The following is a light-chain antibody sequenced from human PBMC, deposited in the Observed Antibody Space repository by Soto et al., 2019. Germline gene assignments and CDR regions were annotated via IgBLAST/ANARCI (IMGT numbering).Light chain of an antibody. Sequence: EIVMTHSPATLSVSPGERATLSCRASQSVSSNLAWYQQKPGQAPRLLIYGASTRATGIPARFSGSGSGTEFTLTISSLQSEDFAVYYCQQYNNWPSTWTFGQGTKV. J-gene: IGKJ1*01. V-gene: IGKV3-15*01. CDR2: GAS. CDR1: QSVSSN. CDR3: QQYNNWPSTWT.